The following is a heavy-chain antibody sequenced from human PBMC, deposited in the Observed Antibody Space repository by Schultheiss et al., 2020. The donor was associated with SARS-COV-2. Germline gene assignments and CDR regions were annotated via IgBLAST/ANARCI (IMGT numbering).Heavy chain of an antibody. Sequence: SETLSLTCAVYGGSFSGYYWSWIRQPAGKGLEWIGRIYTSGSTNYNPSLKSRVTMSVDTSKNQFSLKLSSVTAADTAVYYCASFLRWSGSNYYYYGMDVWGQGTTVTVAS. J-gene: IGHJ6*02. CDR3: ASFLRWSGSNYYYYGMDV. CDR1: GGSFSGYY. V-gene: IGHV4-59*10. CDR2: IYTSGST. D-gene: IGHD3-10*01.